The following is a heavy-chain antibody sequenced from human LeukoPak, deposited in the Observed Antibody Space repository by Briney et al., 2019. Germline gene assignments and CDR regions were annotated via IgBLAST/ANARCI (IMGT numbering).Heavy chain of an antibody. D-gene: IGHD4-17*01. CDR2: INHSGST. CDR3: ARGRAVTKYQGLIDY. CDR1: GGSFSGYY. Sequence: SETLSLTCAVYGGSFSGYYWTWIRQPPGKGLEWIGEINHSGSTNHNPSLESRVTISVDTSKNQFSLKLSSVTAADTAVYYCARGRAVTKYQGLIDYWGQGALVTVSS. J-gene: IGHJ4*02. V-gene: IGHV4-34*01.